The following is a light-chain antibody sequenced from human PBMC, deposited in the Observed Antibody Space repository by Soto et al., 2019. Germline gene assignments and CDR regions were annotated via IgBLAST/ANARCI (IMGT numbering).Light chain of an antibody. Sequence: QSVLSQPASVSGSPGQSITISCTGTSNDVGYYNYVSWYQQHPGQAPKLMIYEVTTRPSGVSDRFSGSKSGNTASLTVSGLQAEDEAHYYCSSYTGAYTQVFGGGTKVTVL. V-gene: IGLV2-14*01. CDR3: SSYTGAYTQV. CDR2: EVT. CDR1: SNDVGYYNY. J-gene: IGLJ2*01.